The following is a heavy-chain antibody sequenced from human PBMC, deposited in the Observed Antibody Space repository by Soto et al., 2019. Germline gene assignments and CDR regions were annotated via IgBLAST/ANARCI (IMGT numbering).Heavy chain of an antibody. CDR3: ARDVYVYGDFDQ. CDR2: IIPSLDMA. V-gene: IGHV1-69*08. CDR1: ADTFNSHT. J-gene: IGHJ4*02. Sequence: QVHLVQSGAEVKKPGSSVNVSCEASADTFNSHTLSWVRQAPGQGLEWMGRIIPSLDMANYAQNFQGRVTITSDKSTNTAYMALSSLRSEDTAIEYCARDVYVYGDFDQWGQGALGTVSS. D-gene: IGHD4-17*01.